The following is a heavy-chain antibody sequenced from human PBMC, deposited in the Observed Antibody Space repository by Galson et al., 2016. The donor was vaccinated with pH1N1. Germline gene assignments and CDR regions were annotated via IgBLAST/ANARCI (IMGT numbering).Heavy chain of an antibody. CDR2: IYWDDDK. Sequence: PALVKPTQTLTLTRTFSGFSLSTSGVGVGWIRQPPGKALEWLALIYWDDDKRYSPSLKSRLTITKDTSKNQVVLTMTNMDPVDTATYYCARNGYGDYVGYFDYWGQGTLVTVSS. V-gene: IGHV2-5*02. CDR3: ARNGYGDYVGYFDY. D-gene: IGHD4-17*01. J-gene: IGHJ4*02. CDR1: GFSLSTSGVG.